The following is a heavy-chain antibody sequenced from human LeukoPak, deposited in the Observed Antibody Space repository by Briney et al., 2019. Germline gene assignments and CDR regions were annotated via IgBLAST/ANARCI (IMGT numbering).Heavy chain of an antibody. D-gene: IGHD6-19*01. CDR1: GGSISSHY. Sequence: PSETLSLTCIVSGGSISSHYWAWIRQPPGKGMGYMGSIYYIGSTNYNPSLKSRVTISVTSSKNQFSLKLTSMTAEDTAVYYCARVSRGWYFDYWGQGTLVTVSS. V-gene: IGHV4-59*11. CDR3: ARVSRGWYFDY. CDR2: IYYIGST. J-gene: IGHJ4*02.